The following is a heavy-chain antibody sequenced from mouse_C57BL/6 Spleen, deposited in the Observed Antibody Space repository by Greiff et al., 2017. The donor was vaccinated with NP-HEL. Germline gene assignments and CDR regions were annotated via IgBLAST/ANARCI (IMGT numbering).Heavy chain of an antibody. CDR1: GYTFTDYE. D-gene: IGHD2-14*01. Sequence: QVQLQQSGAELVRPGASVTLSCKASGYTFTDYEMHWVKQTPVHGLEWIGAIDPETGGTAYNQKFKGKAILTADKSSSTAYMELRSLTSEDSAVYYCTRSPTIGNLYAMDYWGQGTSVTVSS. V-gene: IGHV1-15*01. CDR2: IDPETGGT. J-gene: IGHJ4*01. CDR3: TRSPTIGNLYAMDY.